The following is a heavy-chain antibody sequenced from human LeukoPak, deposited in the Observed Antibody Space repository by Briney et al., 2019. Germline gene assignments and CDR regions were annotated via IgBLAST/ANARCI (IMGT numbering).Heavy chain of an antibody. J-gene: IGHJ4*02. V-gene: IGHV4-39*07. Sequence: SETLSLTCTVSGGSISTSSYYWGWVRQPPGKGLEWIGNIFYSGSTYYSPSLKSRVTISVDTSKNQFSLKLSSVTAADTAVYYCARDGWYIDYWGQGTLVTVSS. CDR2: IFYSGST. D-gene: IGHD3-10*01. CDR3: ARDGWYIDY. CDR1: GGSISTSSYY.